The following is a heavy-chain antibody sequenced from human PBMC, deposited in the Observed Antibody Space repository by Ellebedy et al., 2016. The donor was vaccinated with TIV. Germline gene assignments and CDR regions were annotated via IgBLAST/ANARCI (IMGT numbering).Heavy chain of an antibody. D-gene: IGHD6-13*01. CDR2: ISSSGSPI. Sequence: GGSLRLSCAASGFTFSDYYMSWIRQAPGQGLEWVSYISSSGSPIYYADSMKGRFTISRDNAKNSLYLPMNSRRAEETAVEYCARDVRFIDQQHNWFDPWGQGTLVTVSS. J-gene: IGHJ5*02. CDR1: GFTFSDYY. V-gene: IGHV3-11*01. CDR3: ARDVRFIDQQHNWFDP.